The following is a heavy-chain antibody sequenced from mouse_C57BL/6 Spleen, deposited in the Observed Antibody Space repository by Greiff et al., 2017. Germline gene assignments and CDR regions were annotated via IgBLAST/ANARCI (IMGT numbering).Heavy chain of an antibody. V-gene: IGHV1-55*01. CDR3: ASWGTAQATGYAMDY. D-gene: IGHD3-2*02. Sequence: QVQLQQPGAELVKPGASVKMSCKASGYTFTSYWITWVKQRPGQGLEWIGDIYPGSGSTNYNEKFKSKATLTVDTSSSTAYMQLSSLTSEDSAVYYCASWGTAQATGYAMDYWGQGTSVTVSS. CDR2: IYPGSGST. CDR1: GYTFTSYW. J-gene: IGHJ4*01.